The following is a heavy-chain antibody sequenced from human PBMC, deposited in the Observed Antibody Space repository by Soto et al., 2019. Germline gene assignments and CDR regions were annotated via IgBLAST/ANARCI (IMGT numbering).Heavy chain of an antibody. CDR2: ISYDGSNK. J-gene: IGHJ6*02. CDR1: GFTFSSHG. CDR3: AKDENGMDV. V-gene: IGHV3-30*18. Sequence: QVQLVESGGGVVQPGRSLRLSCAASGFTFSSHGMHWVRQAQGKGLEWVAVISYDGSNKYYADSVKGRFTISRDNSKNTLYLQMNSLRAEDTAVYYCAKDENGMDVWGQGTTVTVSS.